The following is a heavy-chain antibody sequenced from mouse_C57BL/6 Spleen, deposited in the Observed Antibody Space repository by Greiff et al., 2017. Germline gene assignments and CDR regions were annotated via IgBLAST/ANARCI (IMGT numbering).Heavy chain of an antibody. CDR2: INPYNGGT. J-gene: IGHJ2*01. CDR1: GYTFTDYY. D-gene: IGHD4-1*01. Sequence: EVKLMESGPVLVKPGASVKMSCKASGYTFTDYYMNWVKQSHGKSLEWIGVINPYNGGTSYNQKFKGKATLTVDKSSSTAYMELNSLTSEDSAVYYCATNFSFDYWGQGTTLTVSS. CDR3: ATNFSFDY. V-gene: IGHV1-19*01.